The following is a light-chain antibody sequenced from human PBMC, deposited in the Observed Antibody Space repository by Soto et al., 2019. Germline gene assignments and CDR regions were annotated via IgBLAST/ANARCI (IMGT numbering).Light chain of an antibody. CDR2: GAS. J-gene: IGKJ4*01. Sequence: EVVMTQSPATLSVSPGERATLSCRASQRVSSNLAWYQQKPGQAPRILIYGASTRATGIPARFSGSGSGTEFTLTISGLQSEDSAVYYCQQYNNWPPLTFGGGTKVEIK. V-gene: IGKV3-15*01. CDR3: QQYNNWPPLT. CDR1: QRVSSN.